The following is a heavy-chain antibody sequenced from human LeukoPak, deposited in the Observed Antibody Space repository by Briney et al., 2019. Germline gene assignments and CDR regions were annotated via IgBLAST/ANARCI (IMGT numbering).Heavy chain of an antibody. J-gene: IGHJ4*02. D-gene: IGHD3-22*01. CDR2: ISYDGSNK. V-gene: IGHV3-30-3*01. Sequence: GGSLRLSCAASRFTFSSYAMHWVRQAPGKGLEWVAVISYDGSNKYYADSVKGRFTISRDNSKNTLYLQMNSLRAEDTAVYYCARGHYYDSSGYQIDYWGQGTLVTVSS. CDR1: RFTFSSYA. CDR3: ARGHYYDSSGYQIDY.